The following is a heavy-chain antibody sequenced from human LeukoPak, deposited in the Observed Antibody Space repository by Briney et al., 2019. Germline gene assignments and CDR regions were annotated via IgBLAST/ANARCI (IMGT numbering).Heavy chain of an antibody. D-gene: IGHD3-22*01. CDR1: GGSFSGYY. CDR2: INHSGST. CDR3: ARLRNYYDSSGYYKAYYYYYMDV. J-gene: IGHJ6*03. Sequence: PSETLSLTCAVYGGSFSGYYWSWIRQPPGKGLEWIGEINHSGSTNYNPSLKSRVTISVDTSKNQFSLKLSSVTAADTAVYYCARLRNYYDSSGYYKAYYYYYMDVWGKGTTVTISS. V-gene: IGHV4-34*01.